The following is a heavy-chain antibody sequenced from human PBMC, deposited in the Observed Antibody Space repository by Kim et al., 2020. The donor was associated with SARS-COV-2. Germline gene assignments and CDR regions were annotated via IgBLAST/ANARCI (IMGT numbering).Heavy chain of an antibody. CDR1: GFTFSSYA. V-gene: IGHV3-23*01. Sequence: GGSLRLSCAASGFTFSSYAMSWVRQAPGKGLEWVSAISGSGGSTYYADTVKGRFIISRDNSKHTLYLQMNSLRAEATAVYYCAKHFGTYSSGANWGQGTLVTLSS. CDR2: ISGSGGST. J-gene: IGHJ4*02. CDR3: AKHFGTYSSGAN. D-gene: IGHD5-18*01.